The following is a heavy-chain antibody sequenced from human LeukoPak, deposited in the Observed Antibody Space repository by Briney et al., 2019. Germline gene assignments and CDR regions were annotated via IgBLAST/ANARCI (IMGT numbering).Heavy chain of an antibody. CDR2: TYYRSKWYN. J-gene: IGHJ5*02. Sequence: SQTLSLTCAISGDSVSSNSAAWNWIRRSPSRGLEWLGRTYYRSKWYNNYAESVKSRITIDPDTSKNQFSLQLNSVTPEDTAVYFCARGSPRQQLVNLFDPWGQGTLVTVSS. CDR3: ARGSPRQQLVNLFDP. D-gene: IGHD6-13*01. CDR1: GDSVSSNSAA. V-gene: IGHV6-1*01.